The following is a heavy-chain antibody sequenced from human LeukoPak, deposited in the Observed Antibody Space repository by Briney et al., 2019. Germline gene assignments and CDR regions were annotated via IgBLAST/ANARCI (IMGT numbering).Heavy chain of an antibody. D-gene: IGHD3-16*01. CDR2: ISYDGDNI. CDR1: GFTFSTYA. V-gene: IGHV3-30-3*01. J-gene: IGHJ4*02. Sequence: GGSLRLSCAASGFTFSTYALHWVRQAPGKGLEWVAVISYDGDNIYYVDSVKGRFTISRDNSKNTLYLQMNSLRAEDTAVYFCASISGASWGDYWGQGTLVTVSS. CDR3: ASISGASWGDY.